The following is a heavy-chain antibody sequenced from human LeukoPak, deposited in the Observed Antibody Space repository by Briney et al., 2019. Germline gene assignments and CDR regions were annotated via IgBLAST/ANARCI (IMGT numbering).Heavy chain of an antibody. D-gene: IGHD6-13*01. V-gene: IGHV3-23*01. CDR3: AKDHGSSSWPYYYYMDV. J-gene: IGHJ6*03. CDR2: ISGSGGST. Sequence: GGSLRLSCAASGFTFSSYAMSWVRQAPGKGLEWVSAISGSGGSTYYADSVKGRFTISRDNSKNTLYLQMNSLRAEDTAVYYCAKDHGSSSWPYYYYMDVWGKGTTATVSS. CDR1: GFTFSSYA.